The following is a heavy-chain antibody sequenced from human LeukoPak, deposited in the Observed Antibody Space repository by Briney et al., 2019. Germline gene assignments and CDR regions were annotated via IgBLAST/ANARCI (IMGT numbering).Heavy chain of an antibody. D-gene: IGHD3-22*01. CDR1: GYTFTSYG. Sequence: ASVKVSCKASGYTFTSYGISWVRQAPGQGLEWMGWISAYNGNTNYAQKRQGRVTMTTDTSTSTAYMELRSLRSDDTDVYYCARDEIVVVTTGYYFDYWGQGTLVTVSS. CDR2: ISAYNGNT. V-gene: IGHV1-18*01. J-gene: IGHJ4*02. CDR3: ARDEIVVVTTGYYFDY.